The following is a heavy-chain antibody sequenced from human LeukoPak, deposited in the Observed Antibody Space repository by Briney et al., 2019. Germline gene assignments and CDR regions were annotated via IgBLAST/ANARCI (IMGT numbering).Heavy chain of an antibody. J-gene: IGHJ4*02. CDR2: IYYSGST. D-gene: IGHD3-22*01. V-gene: IGHV4-59*01. Sequence: PSETLSLTCTVSGGSISSYYWSCIRQPPGKGLEWIGYIYYSGSTNYNPSLKSRVTISVDTSKNQFSLKLSSVTAADTAVYYCARDRHYYDSSGYYAGFDYWGQGTLVTVSS. CDR3: ARDRHYYDSSGYYAGFDY. CDR1: GGSISSYY.